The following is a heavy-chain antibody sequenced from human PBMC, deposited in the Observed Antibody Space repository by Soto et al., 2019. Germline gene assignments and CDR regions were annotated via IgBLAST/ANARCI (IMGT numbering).Heavy chain of an antibody. CDR3: ARLRARADYYYYYGMDV. CDR1: GYTFTSYG. CDR2: ISAYNGNT. V-gene: IGHV1-18*04. J-gene: IGHJ6*02. Sequence: QVPLVQSGAEVKKPGASVKVSCTASGYTFTSYGISWVRQAPGQGLEWMGWISAYNGNTNYAQKLQGRVTMTTDTSTSTAYMELRSLRSDDTAVYYCARLRARADYYYYYGMDVGGQGTTVTVSS.